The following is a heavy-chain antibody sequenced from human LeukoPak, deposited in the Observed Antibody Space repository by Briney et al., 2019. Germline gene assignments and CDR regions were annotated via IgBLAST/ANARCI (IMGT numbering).Heavy chain of an antibody. CDR3: ASNGLLWFGGGVDY. CDR2: IYYSGST. Sequence: SETLSLTCTVSGGSISSSSYYWGWIRQPPGKGLEWIGSIYYSGSTYYNPSLKSRVTISVDTSKNQFSLKLSSVTAADTAVYYCASNGLLWFGGGVDYWGQGTLVTVSS. D-gene: IGHD3-10*01. CDR1: GGSISSSSYY. J-gene: IGHJ4*02. V-gene: IGHV4-39*07.